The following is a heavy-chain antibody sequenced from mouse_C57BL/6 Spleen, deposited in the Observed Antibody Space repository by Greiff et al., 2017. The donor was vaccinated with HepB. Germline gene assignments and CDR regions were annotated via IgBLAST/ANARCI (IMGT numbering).Heavy chain of an antibody. Sequence: ESGPGLVKPSQSLSLTCSVTGYSITSGYYWNWIRQFPGNKLEWMGYISYDGSNNYNPSLKNRISITRDTSKNQFFLKLNSLTTEDTATYYCARVGSSYYYAMDYWGQGTSVTVSS. D-gene: IGHD1-1*01. J-gene: IGHJ4*01. CDR2: ISYDGSN. CDR1: GYSITSGYY. CDR3: ARVGSSYYYAMDY. V-gene: IGHV3-6*01.